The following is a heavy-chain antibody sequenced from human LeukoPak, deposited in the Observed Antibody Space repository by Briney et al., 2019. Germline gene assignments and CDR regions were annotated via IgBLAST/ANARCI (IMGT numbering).Heavy chain of an antibody. J-gene: IGHJ4*02. CDR1: GFTFSSYS. CDR2: ISSSSSYI. D-gene: IGHD6-19*01. Sequence: GGSLRLSCAASGFTFSSYSMDWVRQAPGKGLEWGSSISSSSSYIYYADSVKGRFTISRDNAKNSLYLQMNSLRAEDTAVYYCARAYSSGWSYDYWGQGTLVTVSS. CDR3: ARAYSSGWSYDY. V-gene: IGHV3-21*01.